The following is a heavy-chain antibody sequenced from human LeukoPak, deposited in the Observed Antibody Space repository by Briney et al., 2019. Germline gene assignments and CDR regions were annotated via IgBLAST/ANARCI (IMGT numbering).Heavy chain of an antibody. V-gene: IGHV3-23*01. J-gene: IGHJ4*02. D-gene: IGHD3-10*01. CDR2: ISGSGGST. Sequence: GGSLRLSCAASGFTFSSYAISWVRQAPGKGLEWVAAISGSGGSTYYADSVKGRFTISRDNSKNTLYLQMNSLRAEDTAVYYCARESSVVRGVITDFDYWGQGTLVTVSS. CDR3: ARESSVVRGVITDFDY. CDR1: GFTFSSYA.